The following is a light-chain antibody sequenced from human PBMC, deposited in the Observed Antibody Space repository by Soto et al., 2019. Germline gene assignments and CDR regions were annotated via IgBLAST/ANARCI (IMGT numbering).Light chain of an antibody. Sequence: EVVMTQSPATLSVSPGGRATLSCRASQSVTSNYLAWYQQKPGQAPRLLIYGISTRATGVPDRFSGSGSGTDFTLTISRLEPEDFAVYYCQQYTDWPLTFGQGTKVDIK. V-gene: IGKV3-20*01. J-gene: IGKJ1*01. CDR1: QSVTSNY. CDR2: GIS. CDR3: QQYTDWPLT.